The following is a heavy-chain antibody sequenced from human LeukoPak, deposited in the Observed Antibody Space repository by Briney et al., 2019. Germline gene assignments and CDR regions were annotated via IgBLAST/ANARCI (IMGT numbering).Heavy chain of an antibody. V-gene: IGHV5-51*01. CDR1: GYSFTSYW. J-gene: IGHJ3*02. Sequence: GESLKISCKGSGYSFTSYWIGWVRQMPGEGLEGMGIIYPGDSDTRYSPSFQGQVTISADKSISTPYLQWSSLKASDTAMYYCAISVVVAQRAFDIWGQGTMVTVSS. CDR2: IYPGDSDT. D-gene: IGHD2-15*01. CDR3: AISVVVAQRAFDI.